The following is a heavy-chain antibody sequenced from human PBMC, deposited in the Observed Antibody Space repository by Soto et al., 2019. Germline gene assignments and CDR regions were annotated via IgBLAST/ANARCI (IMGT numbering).Heavy chain of an antibody. CDR2: ISYDGSNK. Sequence: GGSLRLSCAASGFTFSSYAMHWVRQAPGKGLEWVAVISYDGSNKYYADSVKGRFTISRDNSKNTLYLQMNSLRAEDTAVYYCARDPRIFGIMITFGGVIPPYWFDPWGQGTLVTVSS. J-gene: IGHJ5*02. CDR1: GFTFSSYA. D-gene: IGHD3-16*02. V-gene: IGHV3-30-3*01. CDR3: ARDPRIFGIMITFGGVIPPYWFDP.